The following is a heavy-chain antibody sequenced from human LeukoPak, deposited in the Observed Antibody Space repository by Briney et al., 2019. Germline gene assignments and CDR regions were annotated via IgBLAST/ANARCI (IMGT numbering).Heavy chain of an antibody. CDR3: ARDNNLAY. V-gene: IGHV3-33*08. D-gene: IGHD2/OR15-2a*01. Sequence: GGSLRLSCAASGFTFSIHAMHWVRQAPGKGLEWVAAIWYDGSNKYYADSVKGRFTISRDNSKNTLYLQMDSLRAEDTAVYYSARDNNLAYRGQGALVTVSS. CDR2: IWYDGSNK. J-gene: IGHJ4*02. CDR1: GFTFSIHA.